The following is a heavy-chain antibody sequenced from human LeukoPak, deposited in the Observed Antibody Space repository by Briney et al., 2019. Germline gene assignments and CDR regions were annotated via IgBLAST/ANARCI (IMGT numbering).Heavy chain of an antibody. Sequence: SESLSLTCTVSGGSISSYYWSWIRQPPGKGLEWIGYIYYSGSTNYNPSLKSRVTISVDTSKNQFSLKLSSVTAADTAVYYCARVLRMATIELWGQGTLVTVSS. CDR1: GGSISSYY. D-gene: IGHD5-24*01. CDR2: IYYSGST. J-gene: IGHJ4*02. CDR3: ARVLRMATIEL. V-gene: IGHV4-59*01.